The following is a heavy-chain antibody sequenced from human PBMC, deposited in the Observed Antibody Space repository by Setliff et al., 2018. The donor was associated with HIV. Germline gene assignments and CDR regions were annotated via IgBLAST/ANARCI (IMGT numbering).Heavy chain of an antibody. CDR1: GDSMSSFSSY. D-gene: IGHD1-26*01. V-gene: IGHV4-39*07. Sequence: PSETLSLTCSVSGDSMSSFSSYWGWIRQSPRKGLEWIGSIYPSGTTYYNPSLKSRVTISVDTSKNQFSLKLNSVTAVDMATYYCAREGGGYSGTYFNFPFDSWGQGTLVTVSS. CDR2: IYPSGTT. J-gene: IGHJ4*02. CDR3: AREGGGYSGTYFNFPFDS.